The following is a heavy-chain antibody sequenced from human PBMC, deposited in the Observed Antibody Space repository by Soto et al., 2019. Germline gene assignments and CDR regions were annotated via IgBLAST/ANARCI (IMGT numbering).Heavy chain of an antibody. Sequence: ASVKVSCKASVYTFTGYYMHWVRQAPGQGLEWMGWINPNSGGTNYAQTFQGWVTMTRDTSITTAYMELSRLRSDDTAVYYCARVRFLEGAFDIWAQGTMVTVSS. V-gene: IGHV1-2*04. CDR2: INPNSGGT. CDR1: VYTFTGYY. CDR3: ARVRFLEGAFDI. D-gene: IGHD3-3*01. J-gene: IGHJ3*02.